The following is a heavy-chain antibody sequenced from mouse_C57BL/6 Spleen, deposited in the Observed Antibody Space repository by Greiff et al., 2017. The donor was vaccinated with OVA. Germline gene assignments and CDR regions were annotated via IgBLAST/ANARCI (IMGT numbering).Heavy chain of an antibody. V-gene: IGHV5-15*01. CDR2: ISNLAYSI. CDR3: ARHDYYGSSPAWFAY. D-gene: IGHD1-1*01. J-gene: IGHJ3*01. Sequence: EVQRVESGGGLVQPGGSLKLSCAASGFTFSDYGMAWVRQAPRKGPEWVAFISNLAYSIYYADTVTGRFTISRENAKNTLYLEMSSLRSEDTAMYYCARHDYYGSSPAWFAYWGQGTLVTVSA. CDR1: GFTFSDYG.